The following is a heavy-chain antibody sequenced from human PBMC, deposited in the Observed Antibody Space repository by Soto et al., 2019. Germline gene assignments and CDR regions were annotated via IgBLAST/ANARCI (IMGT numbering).Heavy chain of an antibody. CDR3: AIVGYSYAGFWFDY. J-gene: IGHJ4*01. CDR1: GMTFSNYW. D-gene: IGHD5-18*01. CDR2: INSDESST. V-gene: IGHV3-74*01. Sequence: EVPLVDSGGVLVQPGGSLRLSCVVSGMTFSNYWMHWVRQAPGKGLVWVSRINSDESSTTYADSVKGRFTISRDNAKNTLYLQMYNLSAEDTAVYYCAIVGYSYAGFWFDYWGHGTLVTVSS.